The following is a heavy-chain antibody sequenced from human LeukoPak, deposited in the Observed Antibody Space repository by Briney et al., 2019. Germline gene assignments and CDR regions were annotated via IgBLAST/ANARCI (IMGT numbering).Heavy chain of an antibody. CDR2: IYTSGST. J-gene: IGHJ4*02. D-gene: IGHD3-22*01. CDR3: AREPRYYDSSGYYFSPHYFDY. V-gene: IGHV4-4*07. CDR1: GGSISSYY. Sequence: SETLSLTCTVSGGSISSYYWSWIRQPAGKGLEWVGRIYTSGSTNYNPSLKSRVTMSVDTSKNQFSLKLSPVTAADTAVYYCAREPRYYDSSGYYFSPHYFDYWGQGTLVTVSS.